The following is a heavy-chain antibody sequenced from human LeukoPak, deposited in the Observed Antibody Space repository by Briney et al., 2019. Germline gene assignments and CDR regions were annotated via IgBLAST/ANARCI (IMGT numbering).Heavy chain of an antibody. Sequence: RASVKVYCKASGYTFTSYGISWVRQAPGQGLEWMGWISAYNGNTNYAQKFQGRVTMTTDTSTSTAYTELRSLRSDDTAVYYCARGGSRTVLPPLDYWGQGTLVTVSS. V-gene: IGHV1-18*01. J-gene: IGHJ4*02. D-gene: IGHD1-26*01. CDR2: ISAYNGNT. CDR3: ARGGSRTVLPPLDY. CDR1: GYTFTSYG.